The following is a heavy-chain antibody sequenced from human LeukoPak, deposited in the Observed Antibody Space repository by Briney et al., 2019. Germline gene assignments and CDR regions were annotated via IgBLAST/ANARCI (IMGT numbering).Heavy chain of an antibody. D-gene: IGHD2-2*01. Sequence: PGGSLRLSCAASGFTFSSYGMHWVRQAPGKGPEWVAFIRYDGSNKYYADSVKGRFTISRDNSKNTLYLQMNSLRAEDTAVYYCAKDLPPFAGVVVPAGTEWGQGTLVTVSS. CDR3: AKDLPPFAGVVVPAGTE. CDR2: IRYDGSNK. V-gene: IGHV3-30*02. J-gene: IGHJ4*02. CDR1: GFTFSSYG.